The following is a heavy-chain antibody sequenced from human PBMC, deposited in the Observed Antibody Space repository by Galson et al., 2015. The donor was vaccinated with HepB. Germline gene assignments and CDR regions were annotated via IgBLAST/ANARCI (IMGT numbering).Heavy chain of an antibody. V-gene: IGHV1-69*13. CDR1: GGAFSNYP. D-gene: IGHD3-22*01. Sequence: SVKVSCKASGGAFSNYPISWVRQAPGQGLEWMGRLTPIFGSPNYAQTFQDRVTITADESTTTVYMDLSRLRSDDTAFYFCARGDDYASSGYLDYWGQGTLVTVSS. CDR2: LTPIFGSP. J-gene: IGHJ4*02. CDR3: ARGDDYASSGYLDY.